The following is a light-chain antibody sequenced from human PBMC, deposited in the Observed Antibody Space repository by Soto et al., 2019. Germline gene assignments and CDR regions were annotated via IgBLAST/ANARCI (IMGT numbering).Light chain of an antibody. CDR1: ESISTW. CDR3: QQYHDRSPNT. Sequence: DIQMNQSPSTLSASVGDRVTITCRASESISTWLAWYQQKPGKAPNLLIYDASRLLPGVSSRFSGSGSGTSLTLTINSLQPEDIATYYCQQYHDRSPNTFGQGTRLEIK. V-gene: IGKV1-5*01. J-gene: IGKJ5*01. CDR2: DAS.